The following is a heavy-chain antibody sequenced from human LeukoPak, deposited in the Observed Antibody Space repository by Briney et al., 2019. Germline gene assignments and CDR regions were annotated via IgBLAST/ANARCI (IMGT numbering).Heavy chain of an antibody. J-gene: IGHJ3*02. Sequence: TLSLTCTVSGGSISSGGYYWSWIRQHPGKGLEWIGYIYYSGSTYYNPSLKSRVTISVDTSKNQFSLKLSSVTAADTAVYYCATGRDYYDSSGYSNDAFDIWGQGTMVTVSS. CDR3: ATGRDYYDSSGYSNDAFDI. D-gene: IGHD3-22*01. CDR2: IYYSGST. CDR1: GGSISSGGYY. V-gene: IGHV4-31*03.